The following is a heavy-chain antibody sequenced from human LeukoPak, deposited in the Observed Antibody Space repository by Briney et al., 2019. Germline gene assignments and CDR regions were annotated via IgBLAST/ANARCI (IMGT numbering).Heavy chain of an antibody. CDR1: GYTFTSYY. CDR3: ARAYYHDSSDYYFPLDY. Sequence: ASVKVSCKASGYTFTSYYMHWVRQGPGQGLEWMGIINPSGGSTTYAQKFQGRVTMTRDTSTSTVYMELSSLRSEDTAVYYCARAYYHDSSDYYFPLDYWGQGTLVTVSS. CDR2: INPSGGST. D-gene: IGHD3-22*01. J-gene: IGHJ4*02. V-gene: IGHV1-46*01.